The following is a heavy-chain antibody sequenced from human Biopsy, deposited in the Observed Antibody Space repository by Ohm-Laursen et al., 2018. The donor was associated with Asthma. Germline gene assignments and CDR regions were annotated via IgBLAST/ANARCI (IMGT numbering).Heavy chain of an antibody. CDR2: IMTVFGTT. D-gene: IGHD6-19*01. J-gene: IGHJ6*02. Sequence: SSVKVSCKISGYSLTDLSMHWVRQAPGQGLEWLGGIMTVFGTTNYAQKFQGRVTITADESTSTAYMEVTSLRSEGTAIYYCARCQVGYSSGWSLLLKKIYYSGMDVWGQGTAVTVS. CDR1: GYSLTDLS. CDR3: ARCQVGYSSGWSLLLKKIYYSGMDV. V-gene: IGHV1-69*01.